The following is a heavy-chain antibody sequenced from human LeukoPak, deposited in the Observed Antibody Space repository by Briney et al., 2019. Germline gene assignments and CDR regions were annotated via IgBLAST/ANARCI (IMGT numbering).Heavy chain of an antibody. V-gene: IGHV3-21*01. CDR3: AKATPHGQQWLVNWDY. D-gene: IGHD6-19*01. J-gene: IGHJ4*02. CDR1: GFTFTTYS. Sequence: PGGSLRLSCEASGFTFTTYSMTWVRQAPGKGLEWVSIISSGSSAIFSADALKGRFTISRDDAKNLLYLDMNSLRAEDTAVYYCAKATPHGQQWLVNWDYWGQGTLVTVSS. CDR2: ISSGSSAI.